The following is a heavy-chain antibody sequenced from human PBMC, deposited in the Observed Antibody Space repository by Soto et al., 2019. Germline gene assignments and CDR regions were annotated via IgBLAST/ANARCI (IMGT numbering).Heavy chain of an antibody. CDR3: AYLHCSGGSCYWFSFSGMDV. CDR1: GFSLSTSGVG. CDR2: IYWDDDK. Sequence: QITWKESGPTLVKPTQTLTLTCTFSGFSLSTSGVGVAWIRQPPGKALEWLALIYWDDDKRYRPSLESRLTITQDTSKNQVVLTMTNMHSVDTATYDCAYLHCSGGSCYWFSFSGMDVWGHGTTVTVSS. D-gene: IGHD2-15*01. J-gene: IGHJ6*02. V-gene: IGHV2-5*02.